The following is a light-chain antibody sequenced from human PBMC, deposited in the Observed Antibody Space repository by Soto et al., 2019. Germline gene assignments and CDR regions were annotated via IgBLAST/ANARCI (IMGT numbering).Light chain of an antibody. Sequence: QSVLTQPASVSGSPGQSLAISCIGTSSDVGAYDYVSWYQQHPDRAPKLMIYEVSNRPSGVSNRFSGSKSVNTATLTISGLQAEDEADYYCSSYTSSSTRVFGTGTKVTVL. CDR1: SSDVGAYDY. CDR2: EVS. CDR3: SSYTSSSTRV. J-gene: IGLJ1*01. V-gene: IGLV2-14*03.